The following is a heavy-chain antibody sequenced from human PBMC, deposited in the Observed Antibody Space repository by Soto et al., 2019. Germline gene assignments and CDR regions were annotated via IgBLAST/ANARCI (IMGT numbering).Heavy chain of an antibody. CDR1: GGSFSGYY. CDR3: ARVRQYYDILTGYYLNYNWFDP. CDR2: INHSGST. D-gene: IGHD3-9*01. Sequence: PSETLSLTCAVYGGSFSGYYWSWIRQPPGKGLEWIGEINHSGSTNYNPSLKSRVTISVDTSKNQFSLKLSSVTAADTAVYYCARVRQYYDILTGYYLNYNWFDPWGQGTLVTVSS. V-gene: IGHV4-34*01. J-gene: IGHJ5*02.